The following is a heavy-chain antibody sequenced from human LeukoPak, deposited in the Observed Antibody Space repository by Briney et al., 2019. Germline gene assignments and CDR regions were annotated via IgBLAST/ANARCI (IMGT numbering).Heavy chain of an antibody. CDR2: ISYDGSNK. D-gene: IGHD2-2*01. CDR3: ARVPPTSVVPAASTDY. V-gene: IGHV3-30-3*01. J-gene: IGHJ4*02. CDR1: GFTFSSYA. Sequence: GGSLRLSCAASGFTFSSYAMHWVRQAPGKGLEWVAVISYDGSNKYYADSVKGRFTISRDNSKNTLYLQMNSLRAEDTAVYYCARVPPTSVVPAASTDYWGQGTLVTVSS.